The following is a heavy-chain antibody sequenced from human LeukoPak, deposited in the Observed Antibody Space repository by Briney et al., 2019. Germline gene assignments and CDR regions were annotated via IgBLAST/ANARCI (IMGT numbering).Heavy chain of an antibody. J-gene: IGHJ3*02. CDR1: GFSFSSYG. D-gene: IGHD1-26*01. CDR2: LSGSGSST. CDR3: AKRAYSGSYYAAFDI. Sequence: PGGSLRLSCAASGFSFSSYGMSWVRQAPGKGLEWVSALSGSGSSTFYADSLKGRFTISRDNSKNTLYLQMNSLRAEDTPIYYCAKRAYSGSYYAAFDIWGQGTMVTVSS. V-gene: IGHV3-23*01.